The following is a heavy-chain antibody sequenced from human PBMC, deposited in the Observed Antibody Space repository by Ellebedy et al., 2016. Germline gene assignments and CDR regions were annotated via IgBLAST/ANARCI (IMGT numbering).Heavy chain of an antibody. J-gene: IGHJ3*02. D-gene: IGHD5-24*01. V-gene: IGHV3-7*01. CDR2: IKQDGSEK. CDR1: GFTFSSYW. CDR3: ARGDGYALGAFDI. Sequence: GESLKISXAASGFTFSSYWMSWVRQAPGKGLEWVANIKQDGSEKYYVDSVKGRFTISRDNAKNSLYLQMNSLRAEDTAVYYCARGDGYALGAFDIWGQGTMVTVSS.